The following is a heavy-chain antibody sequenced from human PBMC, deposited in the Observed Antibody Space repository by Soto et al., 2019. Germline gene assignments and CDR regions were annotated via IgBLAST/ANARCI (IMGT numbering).Heavy chain of an antibody. J-gene: IGHJ4*02. CDR2: IYPGDSDT. D-gene: IGHD4-17*01. CDR1: GYSFTSYW. Sequence: PGESLKISCKGSGYSFTSYWIGWVRQMPGKGLEWTGIIYPGDSDTRYSPSFQGQVTISADKSISTAYLQWSSLKASDTAMYYCARQNWRYGDYPDYWGQGTLVTVSS. V-gene: IGHV5-51*01. CDR3: ARQNWRYGDYPDY.